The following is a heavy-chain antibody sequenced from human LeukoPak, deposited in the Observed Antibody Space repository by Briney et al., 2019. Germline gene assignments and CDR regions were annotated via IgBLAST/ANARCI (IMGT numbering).Heavy chain of an antibody. CDR1: GFTFSNAW. J-gene: IGHJ3*02. CDR3: TTFDYAAFLI. Sequence: GGSLTLSCAVSGFTFSNAWMRWVRQAPGKGLEWVGRIKSKTDGGTRDYAAPVKGRFTISRDDSKNTLYLQMNSLKTEDTDVYYCTTFDYAAFLIWGQGTMVTVSS. D-gene: IGHD4/OR15-4a*01. V-gene: IGHV3-15*01. CDR2: IKSKTDGGTR.